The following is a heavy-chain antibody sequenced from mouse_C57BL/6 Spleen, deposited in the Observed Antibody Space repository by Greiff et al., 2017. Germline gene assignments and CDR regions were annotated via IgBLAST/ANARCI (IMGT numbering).Heavy chain of an antibody. CDR2: IYPGDGDT. V-gene: IGHV1-82*01. Sequence: VQLVESGPELVKPGASVTISCKASGYAFSSSWMNWVKQRPGKGLEWIGRIYPGDGDTTYTGKFKGKATLTADKSSSTAYMQLSSLTSEDSAVYFCARAALGGYFDVWGTGTTVTVSA. CDR3: ARAALGGYFDV. J-gene: IGHJ1*03. CDR1: GYAFSSSW. D-gene: IGHD1-2*01.